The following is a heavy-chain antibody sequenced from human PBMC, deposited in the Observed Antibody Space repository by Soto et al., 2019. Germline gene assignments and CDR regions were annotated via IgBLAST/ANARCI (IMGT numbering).Heavy chain of an antibody. V-gene: IGHV1-69*01. CDR2: IIPIFGTA. J-gene: IGHJ4*02. CDR1: GGTFSSYS. Sequence: QVQLVQSGAEVKKPGSSVKVSCKASGGTFSSYSINWVRQAPGQGLEWMGEIIPIFGTANYAQKFQGRVTITADESTSTGYMQLRSLRSEDTAVYYCARYGVRHSGGNHYWGQGTRVTVSS. D-gene: IGHD2-8*01. CDR3: ARYGVRHSGGNHY.